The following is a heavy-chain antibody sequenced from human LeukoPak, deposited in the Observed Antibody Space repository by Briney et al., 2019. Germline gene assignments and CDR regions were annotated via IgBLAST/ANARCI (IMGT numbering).Heavy chain of an antibody. J-gene: IGHJ4*02. V-gene: IGHV4-59*08. CDR2: IYYSGST. CDR3: ARSSTGAAADDY. Sequence: SETLSLTCTVSGGSISSYYWSWIRQPPGKGLEWIGYIYYSGSTNYNPSLKSRVTISVDTSKNQFSLKLSSVTAADTAVYYCARSSTGAAADDYWGQGTLVTVSS. D-gene: IGHD6-13*01. CDR1: GGSISSYY.